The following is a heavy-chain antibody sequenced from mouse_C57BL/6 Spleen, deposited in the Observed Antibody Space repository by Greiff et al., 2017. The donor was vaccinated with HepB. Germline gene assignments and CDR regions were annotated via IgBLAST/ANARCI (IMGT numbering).Heavy chain of an antibody. CDR2: ISSGSSTI. D-gene: IGHD1-1*01. CDR3: ARNYYGSLWYFDV. CDR1: GFTFSDYG. J-gene: IGHJ1*03. Sequence: EVKVVESGGGLVKPGGSLKLSCAASGFTFSDYGMHWVRQAPEKGLEWVAYISSGSSTIYYADTVKGRFTISRDNAKNTLFLQMTSLRSEDTAMYYCARNYYGSLWYFDVWGTGTTVTASS. V-gene: IGHV5-17*01.